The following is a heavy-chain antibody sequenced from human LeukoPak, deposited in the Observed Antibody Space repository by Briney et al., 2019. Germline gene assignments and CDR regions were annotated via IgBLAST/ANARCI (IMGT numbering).Heavy chain of an antibody. Sequence: GGSLRLSCSASGFAFSSYAMHWVRQAPGKGLEWVAVISYDGSNKYYADSVKGRFTISRDNSKNTLYLQMNSLRAEDTAVYYCARAGYCSGGSCYYAFDIWGQGTMVTVSS. J-gene: IGHJ3*02. CDR2: ISYDGSNK. CDR1: GFAFSSYA. D-gene: IGHD2-15*01. V-gene: IGHV3-30*04. CDR3: ARAGYCSGGSCYYAFDI.